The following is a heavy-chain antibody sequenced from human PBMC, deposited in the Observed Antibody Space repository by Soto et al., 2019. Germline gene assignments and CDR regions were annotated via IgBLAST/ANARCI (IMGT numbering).Heavy chain of an antibody. CDR2: VFSSVSA. D-gene: IGHD2-21*02. CDR3: ARDGMTTGDT. V-gene: IGHV4-4*07. Sequence: SETLSLTCIVSGVSVRSYTWSWVRQPANKGLEWIGRVFSSVSATYNPSLKSRVSISMDTPENRISLKLDSVTAADAGVYFCARDGMTTGDTWGPGTLVTVS. CDR1: GVSVRSYT. J-gene: IGHJ4*02.